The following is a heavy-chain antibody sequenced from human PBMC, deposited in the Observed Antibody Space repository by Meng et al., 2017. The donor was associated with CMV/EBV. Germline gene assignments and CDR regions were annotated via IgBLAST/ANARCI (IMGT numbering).Heavy chain of an antibody. D-gene: IGHD6-13*01. V-gene: IGHV3-9*01. CDR3: AKDKYSSSWFEFDY. CDR2: ISWNSGNI. Sequence: GGSLRLSCAASGFTVTSNYMSWVRQAPGKGLEWVSGISWNSGNIAYADSVKGRFTISRDNAKNSLYLQMNSLRAEDTALYYCAKDKYSSSWFEFDYWGQGTLVTVSS. J-gene: IGHJ4*02. CDR1: GFTVTSNY.